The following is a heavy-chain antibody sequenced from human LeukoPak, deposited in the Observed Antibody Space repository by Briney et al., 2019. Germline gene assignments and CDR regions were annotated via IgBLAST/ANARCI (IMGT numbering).Heavy chain of an antibody. J-gene: IGHJ4*02. CDR2: IYYSGST. V-gene: IGHV4-59*01. Sequence: KPSEAQSLTCTVSGGSISSYYWSWIRQPPGKGLEWIGYIYYSGSTNYNPSLKSRVTISVDTSKNQFSLKLSSVTAADTAVYYCARHLWRSSESRGFDYWGQGTLVTVSS. D-gene: IGHD6-6*01. CDR3: ARHLWRSSESRGFDY. CDR1: GGSISSYY.